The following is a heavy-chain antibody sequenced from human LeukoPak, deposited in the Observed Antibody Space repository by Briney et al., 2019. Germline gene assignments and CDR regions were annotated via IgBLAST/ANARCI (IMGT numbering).Heavy chain of an antibody. CDR2: INHSGST. J-gene: IGHJ5*02. V-gene: IGHV4-34*01. CDR1: GGSFSGYY. Sequence: SETLSLTCAVYGGSFSGYYWSWIRQPPGKGLEWIGEINHSGSTNYNPSLKSRVTISVDTSKNQFSLKLSSVTAADTAVYYCARSTASSWFHGWFDPWGQGTLATVSP. D-gene: IGHD6-13*01. CDR3: ARSTASSWFHGWFDP.